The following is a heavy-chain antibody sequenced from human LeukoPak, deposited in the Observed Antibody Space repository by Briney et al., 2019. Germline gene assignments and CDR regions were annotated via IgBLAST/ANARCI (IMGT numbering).Heavy chain of an antibody. CDR3: AKDPQQLARRKAFYFDY. Sequence: GRSLRLSCAASGFTFSSYGMHWVRQAPGKGLEWVAVISYDGSNKYYADSVKGRFTISRDNSKNTLYLQMNSLRAEDTAVYYCAKDPQQLARRKAFYFDYWGQGTLVTVSS. V-gene: IGHV3-30*18. CDR1: GFTFSSYG. D-gene: IGHD6-13*01. J-gene: IGHJ4*02. CDR2: ISYDGSNK.